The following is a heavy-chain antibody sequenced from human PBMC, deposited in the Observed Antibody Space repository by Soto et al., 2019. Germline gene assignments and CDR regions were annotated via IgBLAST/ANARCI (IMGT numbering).Heavy chain of an antibody. J-gene: IGHJ4*02. D-gene: IGHD6-19*01. V-gene: IGHV3-23*01. CDR3: ARAVTGWYVVGPFDY. Sequence: VGSLRLSCAASGFTFSSYAMSWVRQAPGKGLEWVSAISGSGGTTYYADSVKGRFTISRDNSKNTLYLQMNSLRVEDTAVYYCARAVTGWYVVGPFDYWGQGTLVTVSS. CDR1: GFTFSSYA. CDR2: ISGSGGTT.